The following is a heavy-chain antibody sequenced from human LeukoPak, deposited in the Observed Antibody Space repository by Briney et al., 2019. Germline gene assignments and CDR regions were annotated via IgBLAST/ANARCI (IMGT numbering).Heavy chain of an antibody. J-gene: IGHJ4*02. CDR2: ISAYNGNT. CDR1: GYTFTSYG. Sequence: ASVKVPCKASGYTFTSYGISWVRQAPGQGLEWMGWISAYNGNTNYAQKLQGRVTMTTDTSTSTAYMELRSLRSDDTAVYYCARDLYSGYELLWDYWGQGTLVTVSS. CDR3: ARDLYSGYELLWDY. V-gene: IGHV1-18*04. D-gene: IGHD5-12*01.